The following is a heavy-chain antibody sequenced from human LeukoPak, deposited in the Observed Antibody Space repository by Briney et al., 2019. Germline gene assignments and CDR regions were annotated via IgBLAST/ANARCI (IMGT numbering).Heavy chain of an antibody. CDR3: AKDRDNTDFYYYFDS. CDR2: ISETGRTT. D-gene: IGHD3-10*01. Sequence: PGGSLRLSCAAPGFSFDSYAMSCVRRAPGKGLEWVSSISETGRTTSYTDSVKGRFTISRDKSKSTLHLQMNRLRAEDTALYYCAKDRDNTDFYYYFDSWGQGTLVTVSS. J-gene: IGHJ4*02. V-gene: IGHV3-23*01. CDR1: GFSFDSYA.